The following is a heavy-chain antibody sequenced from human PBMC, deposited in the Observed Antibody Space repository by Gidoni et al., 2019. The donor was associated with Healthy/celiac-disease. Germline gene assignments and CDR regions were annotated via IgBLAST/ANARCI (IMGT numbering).Heavy chain of an antibody. CDR3: AKDRSIAVAGAFDY. CDR1: GFTFDDYA. Sequence: EVQLMESGGGLVQPGRSLRLSCAASGFTFDDYAMHWVRQAPGKGLEWVSGLSWNSGSIGYADSVKGRFTISRDNAKNSLYLQMNSLRAEDTALYYCAKDRSIAVAGAFDYWGQGTLVTVSS. CDR2: LSWNSGSI. V-gene: IGHV3-9*01. D-gene: IGHD6-19*01. J-gene: IGHJ4*02.